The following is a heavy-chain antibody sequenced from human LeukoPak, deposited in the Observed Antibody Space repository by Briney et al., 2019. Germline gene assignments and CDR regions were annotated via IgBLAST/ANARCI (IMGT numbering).Heavy chain of an antibody. J-gene: IGHJ4*02. CDR3: AKDMYSSSSHDY. V-gene: IGHV3-9*01. CDR2: ISWNSGSI. CDR1: GFTFGDYA. D-gene: IGHD6-13*01. Sequence: SLRLSCAASGFTFGDYAMHWVREAPGEGLEWVSGISWNSGSIGYADSVKGRFTISRDNAKNSLYLQMNSLRAEDTALYYCAKDMYSSSSHDYWGQGTLVTVSS.